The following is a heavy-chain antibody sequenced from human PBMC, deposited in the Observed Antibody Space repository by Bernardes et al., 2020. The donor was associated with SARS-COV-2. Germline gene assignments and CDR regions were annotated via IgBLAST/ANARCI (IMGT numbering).Heavy chain of an antibody. D-gene: IGHD3-22*01. CDR1: GFTFSSYW. V-gene: IGHV3-7*01. Sequence: AGSLRLSCAASGFTFSSYWMSWVRQAPGKGLEWVANIKQDGSEKYYVDSVKGRFTISRDNAKNSLYLQMNSLRAEDTAVYYCARNEAWYYYDSSGYEGSSFDYWGQGTLVTVSS. CDR3: ARNEAWYYYDSSGYEGSSFDY. CDR2: IKQDGSEK. J-gene: IGHJ4*02.